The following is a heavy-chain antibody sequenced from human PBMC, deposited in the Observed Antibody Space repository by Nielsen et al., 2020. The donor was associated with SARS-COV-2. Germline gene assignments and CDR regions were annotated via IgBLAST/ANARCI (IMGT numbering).Heavy chain of an antibody. Sequence: GGSLRLSCAASGFTFSSYWMHWVRQAPGKGLVWVSRINSDESSTSYADSVKGRFTISRDNAKNSLYLQMNSLRAEDTAVYYCVRDSSVVIWSGYPVDWGQGTLVTVSS. V-gene: IGHV3-74*01. CDR3: VRDSSVVIWSGYPVD. CDR2: INSDESST. CDR1: GFTFSSYW. D-gene: IGHD3-3*01. J-gene: IGHJ4*02.